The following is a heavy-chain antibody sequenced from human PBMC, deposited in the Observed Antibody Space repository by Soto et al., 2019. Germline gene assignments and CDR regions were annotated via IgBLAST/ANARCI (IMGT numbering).Heavy chain of an antibody. D-gene: IGHD2-2*01. Sequence: EVQLLESGGGLVQPGGSLRLSCAVSGFSFSTYAMSWVRQAPGKGLEWVSGISAGGGNTYYADSVRGRFTISRDNSKDTLYRQITSRRAEDTAFFYCAKHAEYHLVSGFAPWGQGTLVTVSS. CDR1: GFSFSTYA. CDR2: ISAGGGNT. J-gene: IGHJ5*02. CDR3: AKHAEYHLVSGFAP. V-gene: IGHV3-23*01.